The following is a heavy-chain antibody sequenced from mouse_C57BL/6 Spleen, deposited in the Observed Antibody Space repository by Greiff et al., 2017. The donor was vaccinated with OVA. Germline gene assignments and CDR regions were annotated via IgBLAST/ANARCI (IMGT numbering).Heavy chain of an antibody. V-gene: IGHV1-26*01. J-gene: IGHJ4*01. D-gene: IGHD2-4*01. CDR1: GYTFTDYY. CDR2: INPNNGGT. CDR3: ARGRLQDYAMDY. Sequence: EVQLQQSGPELVKPGASVKISCKASGYTFTDYYMNWVKQSHGKSLEWIGDINPNNGGTSYNQKFKGKATLTVDKSSSTAYMELRSLTSEDSAVYYCARGRLQDYAMDYWGQGTSVTVSS.